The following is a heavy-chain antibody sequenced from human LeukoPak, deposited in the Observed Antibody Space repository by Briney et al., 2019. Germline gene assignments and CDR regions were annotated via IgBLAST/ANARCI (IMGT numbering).Heavy chain of an antibody. Sequence: LQTLSLTCTVSGGSISSGGYYWSWIRQHPGKGLEWIGYIYYSGSTYYTPSLKSRVTISVDTSKNQFSLKLSSVTAADTAVFYCARLLAARCSFDYWGQGSLVTVSS. CDR1: GGSISSGGYY. CDR2: IYYSGST. D-gene: IGHD2-15*01. J-gene: IGHJ4*02. V-gene: IGHV4-31*03. CDR3: ARLLAARCSFDY.